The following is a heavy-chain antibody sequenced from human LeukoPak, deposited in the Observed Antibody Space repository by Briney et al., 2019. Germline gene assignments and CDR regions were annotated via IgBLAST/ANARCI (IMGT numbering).Heavy chain of an antibody. CDR1: GFTFSSYW. CDR2: ISYDGSNK. D-gene: IGHD2-8*01. V-gene: IGHV3-30*18. CDR3: AKVGASEWSIVLGPIKY. J-gene: IGHJ4*02. Sequence: GGSLRLSCAASGFTFSSYWMSWVRQAPGKGLEWVALISYDGSNKYYADSVKGRFTISRDNSKDTLHLQMSSLRAEDTAVYYCAKVGASEWSIVLGPIKYWGQGTLVSVSS.